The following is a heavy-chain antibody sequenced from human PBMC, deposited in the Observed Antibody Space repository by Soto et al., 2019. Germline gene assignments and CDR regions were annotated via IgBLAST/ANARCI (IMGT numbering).Heavy chain of an antibody. Sequence: PSETLSLTCTVSGGSISSGAYYWSWVRQHPGKGLEWIGYIYYSGSTYFSPSLKSRLTISVDTSKNQFSLKLSSVTAADTAMYYCARDRLRAVYAFDFWGQGTMVTVSS. J-gene: IGHJ3*01. CDR3: ARDRLRAVYAFDF. V-gene: IGHV4-31*03. D-gene: IGHD5-12*01. CDR2: IYYSGST. CDR1: GGSISSGAYY.